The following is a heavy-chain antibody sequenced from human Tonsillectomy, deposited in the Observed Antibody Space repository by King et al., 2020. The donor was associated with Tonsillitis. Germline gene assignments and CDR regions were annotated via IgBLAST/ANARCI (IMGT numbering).Heavy chain of an antibody. V-gene: IGHV1-18*01. Sequence: VQLVQSGTEVKKPGASVKVSCKASGYTFSNYGISWVRQAPGQGLEWMGWISAYNGNTNYAQKLQGRVTMTTETSTSTAYMELRSLRSDDTAVYYCARVDIVVVPATPNGGWFDPWGQGTLVTVSS. CDR2: ISAYNGNT. D-gene: IGHD2-2*01. CDR1: GYTFSNYG. CDR3: ARVDIVVVPATPNGGWFDP. J-gene: IGHJ5*02.